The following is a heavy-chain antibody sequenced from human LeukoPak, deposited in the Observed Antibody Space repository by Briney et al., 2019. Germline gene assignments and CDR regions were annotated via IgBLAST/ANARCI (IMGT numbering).Heavy chain of an antibody. CDR1: GITLSNYE. V-gene: IGHV3-23*01. CDR3: AKFTRWELPLGAFDI. J-gene: IGHJ3*02. D-gene: IGHD1-26*01. CDR2: ISGSGTTI. Sequence: PGGSLRLSCAASGITLSNYEMNWVRQAPGKGLEWLSYISGSGTTIYYADSVKGRFTISRDNSKNTLYLQMNSLRAEDTAVYYCAKFTRWELPLGAFDIWGQGTMVTVSS.